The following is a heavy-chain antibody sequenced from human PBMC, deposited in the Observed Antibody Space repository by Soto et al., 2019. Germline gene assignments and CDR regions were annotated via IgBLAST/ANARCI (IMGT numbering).Heavy chain of an antibody. CDR1: GGSISSSSYY. V-gene: IGHV4-39*01. Sequence: QLQLQESGPGLVKPSETLSLTCTVSGGSISSSSYYWGWIRQPPGKGLEWIGSIYYSGSTYYNPSLKSRVTISVDTSKNQFSLKLSSVTAADTAVYYCATQRGYSGYDLAYWGQGTLVTVSS. J-gene: IGHJ4*02. D-gene: IGHD5-12*01. CDR3: ATQRGYSGYDLAY. CDR2: IYYSGST.